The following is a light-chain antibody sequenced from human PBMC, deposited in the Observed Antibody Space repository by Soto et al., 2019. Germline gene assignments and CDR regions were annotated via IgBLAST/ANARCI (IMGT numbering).Light chain of an antibody. CDR1: QSVSSN. CDR2: GAS. Sequence: EIVMTQSPATLSVSPGERATLSCRASQSVSSNLTWYQHKPGQAPRLLIYGASTRATRIPARFSGSGSGTEFTLTISSLQSEDFAVYYCQQYYNWPLTFGGGTKVEIK. V-gene: IGKV3-15*01. J-gene: IGKJ4*01. CDR3: QQYYNWPLT.